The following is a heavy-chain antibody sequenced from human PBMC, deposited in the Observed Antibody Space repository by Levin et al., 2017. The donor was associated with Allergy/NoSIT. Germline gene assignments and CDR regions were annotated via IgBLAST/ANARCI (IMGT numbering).Heavy chain of an antibody. CDR1: GFTFSSYA. V-gene: IGHV3-23*01. J-gene: IGHJ4*02. D-gene: IGHD4-11*01. CDR3: ANEPEDYSNWYSYFDY. Sequence: GGSLRLSCAASGFTFSSYAMSWVRQAPGKGLEWVSAISGSGGSTYYADSVKGRFTISRDNSKNTLYLQMNSLRAEDTAVYYCANEPEDYSNWYSYFDYWGQGTLVTVSS. CDR2: ISGSGGST.